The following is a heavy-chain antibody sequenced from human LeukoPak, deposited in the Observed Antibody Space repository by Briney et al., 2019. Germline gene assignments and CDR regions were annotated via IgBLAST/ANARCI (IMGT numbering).Heavy chain of an antibody. CDR2: ISSYNGNT. V-gene: IGHV1-18*01. Sequence: GASVKVSCTASGYTFTTYGISWVRQAPGQGLDGMGWISSYNGNTNYAQKLQGRVTMTTDTSTSTAYMELRSLRSDDTAVYYCARENRYCSSTSCLDYWGQVTLVTVSS. CDR3: ARENRYCSSTSCLDY. CDR1: GYTFTTYG. D-gene: IGHD2-2*01. J-gene: IGHJ4*02.